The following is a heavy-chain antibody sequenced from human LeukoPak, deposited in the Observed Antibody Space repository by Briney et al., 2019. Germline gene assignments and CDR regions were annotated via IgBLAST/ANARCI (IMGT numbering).Heavy chain of an antibody. D-gene: IGHD3-10*01. Sequence: SETLSLTCAVSGGSFSGYYWSWIRQPPGKGLEWIGEINHGGSTNYNPSLKSRVTISVDTSKNQFSLKLSSVTAADTAVYYCARKEGPLWFGELLYPFDYWGQGTLVTVSS. CDR1: GGSFSGYY. J-gene: IGHJ4*02. V-gene: IGHV4-34*01. CDR3: ARKEGPLWFGELLYPFDY. CDR2: INHGGST.